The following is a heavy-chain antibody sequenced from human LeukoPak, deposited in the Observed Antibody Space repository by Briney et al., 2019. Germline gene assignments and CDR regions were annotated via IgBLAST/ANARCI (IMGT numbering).Heavy chain of an antibody. D-gene: IGHD6-6*01. J-gene: IGHJ4*02. CDR1: GFTFSSYR. CDR3: ARELGSYSSSSQGDY. Sequence: PGGTLRLSCAASGFTFSSYRMSWGRQAPGEGVEWVANIQQDGSEKYYEDSVKGRFTISRDNAKNSLYLQMNSLRAEDTAVYYCARELGSYSSSSQGDYWGQGTLVTVSS. V-gene: IGHV3-7*01. CDR2: IQQDGSEK.